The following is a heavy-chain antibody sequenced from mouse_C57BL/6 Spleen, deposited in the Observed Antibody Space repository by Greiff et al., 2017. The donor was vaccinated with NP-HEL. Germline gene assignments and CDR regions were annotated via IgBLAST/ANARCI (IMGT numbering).Heavy chain of an antibody. CDR1: GYTFTSYG. D-gene: IGHD3-2*02. CDR3: ARRAAQGTGFAY. Sequence: QVQLQQSGAELARPGASVKLSCKASGYTFTSYGISWVKLRTGQGLEWIGEIYPRSGNTYYNEKFKGKATLTADKSSSTAYMELRSLTSEDSAVYFCARRAAQGTGFAYGGQVTLVTVSA. J-gene: IGHJ3*01. V-gene: IGHV1-81*01. CDR2: IYPRSGNT.